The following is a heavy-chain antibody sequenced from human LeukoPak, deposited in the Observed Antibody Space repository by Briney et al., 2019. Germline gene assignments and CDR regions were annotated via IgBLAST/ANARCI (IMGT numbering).Heavy chain of an antibody. CDR3: ASAQGWPGDY. V-gene: IGHV3-48*01. Sequence: GGSLRLSCATSGFTFSTYSMNWVRQAPGKGLEWISYISTTSSTIYYADSVKGRFTISRDNSKNTLYLQMNSLRAEDTAVYYCASAQGWPGDYWGQGTLVTVSS. J-gene: IGHJ4*02. CDR1: GFTFSTYS. CDR2: ISTTSSTI. D-gene: IGHD2-15*01.